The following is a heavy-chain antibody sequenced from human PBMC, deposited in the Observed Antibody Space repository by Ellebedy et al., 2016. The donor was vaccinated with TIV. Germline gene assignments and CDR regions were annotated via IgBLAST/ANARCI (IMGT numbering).Heavy chain of an antibody. J-gene: IGHJ5*02. CDR2: ISSDGADI. CDR3: AKGGFRNWFDP. D-gene: IGHD1-14*01. CDR1: GFTFSSYS. Sequence: GESLKISCADSGFTFSSYSMNWVRQAPGKRLERVAAISSDGADIYYADSVKGRFTISRDTSKNTLYLHMNSLRVEDTAIYYCAKGGFRNWFDPWGQGTLVTVSS. V-gene: IGHV3-23*01.